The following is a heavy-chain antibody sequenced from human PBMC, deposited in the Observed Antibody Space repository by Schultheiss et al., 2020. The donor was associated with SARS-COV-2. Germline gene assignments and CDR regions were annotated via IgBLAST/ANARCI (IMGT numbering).Heavy chain of an antibody. CDR1: GGSISSYY. D-gene: IGHD5-18*01. V-gene: IGHV4-59*08. Sequence: SETLSLTCTVSGGSISSYYWSWIRQPPGKGLEWIGYIYYSGSTNYNPSLKSRVTISVDTSKNQFSLKLSSVTAADTDVYYCARHPGYSYGPYYYYGMDVWGQGTTVTVSS. CDR3: ARHPGYSYGPYYYYGMDV. CDR2: IYYSGST. J-gene: IGHJ6*02.